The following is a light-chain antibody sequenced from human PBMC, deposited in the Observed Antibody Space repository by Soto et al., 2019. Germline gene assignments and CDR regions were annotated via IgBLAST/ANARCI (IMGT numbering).Light chain of an antibody. CDR1: SSDVGAYKY. J-gene: IGLJ3*02. Sequence: QSALTQPPSASGSPGQSVTISCTGTSSDVGAYKYVSWYQQYPGKAPKLMIYEVSKRPSGVPDRFSGSKSGNTASLTVSGLQGEDEAEYYCTSYVGSNIWVFGGGTKLTVL. CDR3: TSYVGSNIWV. V-gene: IGLV2-8*01. CDR2: EVS.